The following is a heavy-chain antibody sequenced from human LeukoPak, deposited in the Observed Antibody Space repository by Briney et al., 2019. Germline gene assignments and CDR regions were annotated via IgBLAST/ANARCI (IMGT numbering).Heavy chain of an antibody. Sequence: SETLSLTCTVSGGSISSYYWSWIRQPPGKGLEWIGYIYYSGSTNYNPSLKSRVTISVDTSKNQFSLKLSSVTAADTAVYYCASIKMVREYNWFDHWGQGTLVTVSS. J-gene: IGHJ5*02. CDR1: GGSISSYY. D-gene: IGHD3-10*01. CDR3: ASIKMVREYNWFDH. V-gene: IGHV4-59*08. CDR2: IYYSGST.